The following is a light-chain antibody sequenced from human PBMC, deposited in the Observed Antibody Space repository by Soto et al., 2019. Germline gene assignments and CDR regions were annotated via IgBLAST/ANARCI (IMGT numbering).Light chain of an antibody. CDR2: SAS. J-gene: IGKJ1*01. CDR3: QQYGDSFWT. Sequence: ELVLTQSPGXLSXXXXEXXXLXXRXSHSVSSSYLAWYQQKPGQAPRLLIYSASSRATGIPDRFSGSGSGTDYTLTISRLEPEDFAVYYCQQYGDSFWTFGQGTKVDI. CDR1: HSVSSSY. V-gene: IGKV3-20*01.